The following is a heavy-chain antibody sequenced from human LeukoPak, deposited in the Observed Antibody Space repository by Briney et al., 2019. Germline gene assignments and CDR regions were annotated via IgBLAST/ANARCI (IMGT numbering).Heavy chain of an antibody. V-gene: IGHV3-23*01. J-gene: IGHJ4*02. CDR1: GFTFSSYA. D-gene: IGHD3-22*01. CDR3: AKDEDSSGYYYVCLFDY. CDR2: ISGSGGST. Sequence: GGSLRLSCAASGFTFSSYAMSWVRQAPGKGLEWVSAISGSGGSTYYADSVKGRFTISRDNSKNTLYLQMNSLRAEDTAVYYCAKDEDSSGYYYVCLFDYWGQGTLVTVSS.